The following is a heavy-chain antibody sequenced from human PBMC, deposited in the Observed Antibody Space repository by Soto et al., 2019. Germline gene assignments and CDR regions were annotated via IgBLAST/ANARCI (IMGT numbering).Heavy chain of an antibody. CDR1: GYSFTSYW. CDR3: ARIFGVVIPALDYFDY. J-gene: IGHJ4*02. V-gene: IGHV5-51*01. Sequence: PXESLTISCKGSGYSFTSYWIGWVRQMPGKGLEWMGIIYPGDSDTRYSPSFQGQVTISADKSISTAYLQWSSLKASDTAMYYCARIFGVVIPALDYFDYWGQGTLVTVSS. CDR2: IYPGDSDT. D-gene: IGHD3-3*01.